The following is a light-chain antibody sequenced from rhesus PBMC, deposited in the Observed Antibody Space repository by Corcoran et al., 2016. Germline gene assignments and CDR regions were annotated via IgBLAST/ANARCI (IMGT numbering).Light chain of an antibody. CDR3: QHSYGIPFT. CDR2: KAS. V-gene: IGKV1-74*01. CDR1: ENVDNY. J-gene: IGKJ3*01. Sequence: DIQMTQSPSSLSASVGDRVTIPCRASENVDNYLHWYQQKQGKAPKLLIYKASTLQSGVPSRFSGSGSGTDVMLTISSLQPEDFATYYSQHSYGIPFTFGPGTKLDIK.